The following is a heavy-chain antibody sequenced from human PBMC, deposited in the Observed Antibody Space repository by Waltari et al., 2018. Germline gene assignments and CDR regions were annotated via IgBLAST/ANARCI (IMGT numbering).Heavy chain of an antibody. CDR1: GFTLGDYA. D-gene: IGHD3-3*01. CDR3: TRGPVVIFGFVMPFEH. V-gene: IGHV3-49*03. Sequence: EVQLVESGGDLVQPGQSLGLPCAVSGFTLGDYAWSWCPQAPGQGLEWVGLIRSKAYGGTTEYAASVKGRFTISRDDSKSIAFLQMNSLQTDDTAVYYCTRGPVVIFGFVMPFEHWGQGTLVTVTS. J-gene: IGHJ4*02. CDR2: IRSKAYGGTT.